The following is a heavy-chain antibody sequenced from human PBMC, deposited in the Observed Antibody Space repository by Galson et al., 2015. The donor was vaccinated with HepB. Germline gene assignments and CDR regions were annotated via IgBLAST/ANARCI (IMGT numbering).Heavy chain of an antibody. CDR2: IKSKTDGGTT. Sequence: SLRVSCAASGFTFSNAWMTWVRQAPGKGLEWVGRIKSKTDGGTTDYAAPVKGRFTISRDDSKNTVYLEMNSLKTEDTGVYYCITGRYSSSWYGGINYWGQGALVTVSS. CDR3: ITGRYSSSWYGGINY. D-gene: IGHD6-13*01. V-gene: IGHV3-15*01. J-gene: IGHJ4*02. CDR1: GFTFSNAW.